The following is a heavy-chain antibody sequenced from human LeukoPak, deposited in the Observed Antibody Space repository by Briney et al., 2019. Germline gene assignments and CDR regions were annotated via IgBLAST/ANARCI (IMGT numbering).Heavy chain of an antibody. CDR1: GYTFTSYD. V-gene: IGHV1-8*01. CDR3: ARVSSSSFFSFDY. D-gene: IGHD6-6*01. CDR2: MNPNSGNT. J-gene: IGHJ4*02. Sequence: ASVKVSCKASGYTFTSYDINWVRQATGQGLEWMGWMNPNSGNTGYAQKFQGRVTMTRNTSISTAYMELSSLRSEDTAVYYCARVSSSSFFSFDYWGQGTLVTVSS.